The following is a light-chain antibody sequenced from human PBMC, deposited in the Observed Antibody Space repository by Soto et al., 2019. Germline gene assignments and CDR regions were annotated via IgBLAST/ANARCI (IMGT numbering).Light chain of an antibody. Sequence: EIVLTQSPGTLSLSPGERDTISCRASQSINSAHLAWYQQKPGRSPRLLLYGAFNRATGIPDRFSGTGSGTDFTLTISRLQPEDFAVYYCQHYGGSSLFGQGTKLEIK. CDR2: GAF. CDR3: QHYGGSSL. V-gene: IGKV3-20*01. CDR1: QSINSAH. J-gene: IGKJ2*01.